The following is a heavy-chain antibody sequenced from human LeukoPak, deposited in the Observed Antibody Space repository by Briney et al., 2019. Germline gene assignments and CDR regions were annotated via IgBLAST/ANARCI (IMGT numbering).Heavy chain of an antibody. D-gene: IGHD2-2*02. J-gene: IGHJ3*02. CDR1: GYTFTSYD. CDR2: VNPNSGNT. V-gene: IGHV1-8*01. Sequence: ASVKVSCKASGYTFTSYDINWVRQATGQGLEWMGWVNPNSGNTGYAQKFQGRVTMTRNTSISTAYMELSSLRSEDTAVYYCARATVVAGYCTTTRCYKPFDIWGQGTMVTVSS. CDR3: ARATVVAGYCTTTRCYKPFDI.